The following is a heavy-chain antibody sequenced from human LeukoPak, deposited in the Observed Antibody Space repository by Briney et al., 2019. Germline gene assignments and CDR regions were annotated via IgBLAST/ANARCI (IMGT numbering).Heavy chain of an antibody. CDR2: INHSGST. D-gene: IGHD6-19*01. J-gene: IGHJ1*01. CDR3: ARGSTRLTGYSSALYAVYQH. Sequence: SETLSLTCAVYDGSFSGYYRSWIRQPPGKGLEWIGEINHSGSTNYNPSLKSRVTISVDTSKNQFSLRLSSVTAADTAVYYCARGSTRLTGYSSALYAVYQHWGPGTLVTVSS. V-gene: IGHV4-34*01. CDR1: DGSFSGYY.